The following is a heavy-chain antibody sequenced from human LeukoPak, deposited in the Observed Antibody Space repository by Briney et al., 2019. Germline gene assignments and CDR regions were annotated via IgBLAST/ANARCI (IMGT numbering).Heavy chain of an antibody. V-gene: IGHV1-18*01. CDR2: ISAYNGHT. D-gene: IGHD2-2*01. CDR1: GYXFTSYG. CDR3: ARDRARSAMAREFQH. J-gene: IGHJ1*01. Sequence: ASVKVSCKSSGYXFTSYGFSWVRQAPGQGLEWMGWISAYNGHTEYAQKFQGRVAMTTDTSTSTAYMELRSLRSDDTAVYFCARDRARSAMAREFQHWGQGTQVTVSS.